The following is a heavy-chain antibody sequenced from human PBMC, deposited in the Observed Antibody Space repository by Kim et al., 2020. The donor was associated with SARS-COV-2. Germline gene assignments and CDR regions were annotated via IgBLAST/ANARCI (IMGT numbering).Heavy chain of an antibody. CDR3: ALSQSGSYRHDFDY. CDR1: GFTFSSYA. Sequence: GGSLRLSCAASGFTFSSYAMHWVRQAPGKGLEWVAVISYDGSNKYYADSVKGRFTISRDNSKNTLYLQMNSLRAEDTAVYYCALSQSGSYRHDFDYWGQGTLVTVSS. J-gene: IGHJ4*02. D-gene: IGHD1-26*01. V-gene: IGHV3-30-3*01. CDR2: ISYDGSNK.